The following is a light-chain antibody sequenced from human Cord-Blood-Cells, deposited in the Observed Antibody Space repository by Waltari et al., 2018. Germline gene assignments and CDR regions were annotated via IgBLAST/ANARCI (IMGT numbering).Light chain of an antibody. CDR2: YDS. J-gene: IGLJ2*01. CDR3: QVWDSSSDHHVV. Sequence: SYVLTQPPSVSVAPGKTARITCGGNNIGSKSVHWYQQKPGQAPVLVIYYDSDRPSGIPERFSGSNSGNTATLTISRVEAGDEAYYYCQVWDSSSDHHVVFGGGTKLTVL. CDR1: NIGSKS. V-gene: IGLV3-21*04.